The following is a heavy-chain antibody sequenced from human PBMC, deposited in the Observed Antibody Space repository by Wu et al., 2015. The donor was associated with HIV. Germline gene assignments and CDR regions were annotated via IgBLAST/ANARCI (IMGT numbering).Heavy chain of an antibody. CDR1: GGIFSSYG. J-gene: IGHJ4*02. CDR3: GRESGSYKPFDD. Sequence: QVQLVQSGAEVKKPGSSVKVSCKASGGIFSSYGISWVRQAPGQGLEWMGRVIPMFGTGDYAQKFQGRVTITADESTTTAYMELSSLTSEDTAVYYCGRESGSYKPFDDWGQGTLVTVSS. V-gene: IGHV1-69*13. D-gene: IGHD1-26*01. CDR2: VIPMFGTG.